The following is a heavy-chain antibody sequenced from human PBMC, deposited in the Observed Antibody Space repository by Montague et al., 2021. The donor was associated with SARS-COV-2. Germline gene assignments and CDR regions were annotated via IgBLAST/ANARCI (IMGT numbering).Heavy chain of an antibody. CDR3: ARVGRQQLVRLSGMDV. J-gene: IGHJ6*04. CDR1: SPWTVSWNS. CDR2: VDYCVRT. D-gene: IGHD6-13*01. Sequence: SETLSLTCPVPSPWTVSWNSGADWKSTRLNSRHQKISCVDYCVRTYYNPSLKSRVTISVDTSKNQFSLKLSSVTAADTAVYYCARVGRQQLVRLSGMDVWGKGTRGTGAS. V-gene: IGHV4-39*07.